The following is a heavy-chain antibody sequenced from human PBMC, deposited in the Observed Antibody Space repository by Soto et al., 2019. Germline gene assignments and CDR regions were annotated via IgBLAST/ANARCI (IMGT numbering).Heavy chain of an antibody. CDR1: GFTFSDYD. CDR2: VSHDGRNT. J-gene: IGHJ4*02. V-gene: IGHV3-30*18. D-gene: IGHD6-19*01. CDR3: AKGGRQWLVTSDFNY. Sequence: VQLVESGGGVVQPGRSLRLSCAASGFTFSDYDIHWVRPAPGKGMEWVAVVSHDGRNTHYANSVKGRFTISRDRSKNTVSLEMTRRRAEDTDVYYCAKGGRQWLVTSDFNYWGQGALVNVSS.